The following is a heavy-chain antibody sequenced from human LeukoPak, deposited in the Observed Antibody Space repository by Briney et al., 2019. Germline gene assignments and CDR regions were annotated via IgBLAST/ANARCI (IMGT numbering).Heavy chain of an antibody. Sequence: ASLKVSSKPSGYTFTSYGISWVRPAPGQGLEWMGWLIAYNGNTTYAQKLQGRVTMTTDTSTSTAYMELRSLRPADTAVYFCARRSRGSGRPAFDIWGQGTMVTASS. J-gene: IGHJ3*02. CDR2: LIAYNGNT. CDR1: GYTFTSYG. D-gene: IGHD3-10*01. V-gene: IGHV1-18*01. CDR3: ARRSRGSGRPAFDI.